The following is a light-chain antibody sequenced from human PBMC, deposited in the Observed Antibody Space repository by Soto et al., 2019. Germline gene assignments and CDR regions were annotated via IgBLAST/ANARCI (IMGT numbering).Light chain of an antibody. CDR3: SSYTSSSTYV. CDR2: DVT. Sequence: QSALTQPASVSGSPGQSITISCTGTSSDVGGYNYVSWYQQHPGEAPKLMIYDVTNRPSGVSNRFSGSKSGNTASLTISGLQAEDEADYYCSSYTSSSTYVFATGTKFTVL. CDR1: SSDVGGYNY. V-gene: IGLV2-14*03. J-gene: IGLJ1*01.